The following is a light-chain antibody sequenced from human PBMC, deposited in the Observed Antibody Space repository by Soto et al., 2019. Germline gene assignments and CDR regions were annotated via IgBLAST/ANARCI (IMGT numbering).Light chain of an antibody. V-gene: IGLV2-14*01. CDR3: SSYTTSGTVV. CDR2: ELT. J-gene: IGLJ3*02. CDR1: INDIGGYNY. Sequence: QSALTQPASVSGSPGPSITLSCILTINDIGGYNYVSWYRQYPGKAPKLMIYELTNRAAGVSDRFSGSRSGNTASLTISALQADDEADYYCSSYTTSGTVVFGGGTKLTVL.